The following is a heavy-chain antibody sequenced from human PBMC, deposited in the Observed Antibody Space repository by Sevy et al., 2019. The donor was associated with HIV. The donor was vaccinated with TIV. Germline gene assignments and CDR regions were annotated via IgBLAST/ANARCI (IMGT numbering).Heavy chain of an antibody. CDR3: ATDLYYYDSSGYYPKAAFDI. D-gene: IGHD3-22*01. Sequence: ASVKVSCKVSGYTLTELSMHWVRQAPGKGLEWMGGFDPEDGETIYTQKFQGRVTMTEDTSTDTVNMELSSLRSEDTAVYYCATDLYYYDSSGYYPKAAFDIWGQGTMVTVSS. J-gene: IGHJ3*02. V-gene: IGHV1-24*01. CDR2: FDPEDGET. CDR1: GYTLTELS.